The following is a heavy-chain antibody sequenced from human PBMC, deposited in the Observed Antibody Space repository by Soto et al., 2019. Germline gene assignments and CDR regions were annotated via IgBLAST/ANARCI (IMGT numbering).Heavy chain of an antibody. J-gene: IGHJ4*02. CDR1: GFIFIRFA. CDR3: AKDTRTAVGAVDY. D-gene: IGHD1-26*01. CDR2: ISGSGGST. V-gene: IGHV3-23*01. Sequence: EVQLLESGGRLVQPGGSLRLACSASGFIFIRFAMTWVRQAPGKGLDWVSSISGSGGSTYYADFVQGRFTISRDNSNNTLWLQMDRLRDDETAVYYCAKDTRTAVGAVDYWGQGILVTVS.